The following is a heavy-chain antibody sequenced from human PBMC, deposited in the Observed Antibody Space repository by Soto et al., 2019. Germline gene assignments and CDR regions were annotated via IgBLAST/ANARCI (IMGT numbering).Heavy chain of an antibody. D-gene: IGHD6-19*01. Sequence: SETLSLTCTVSGGSVSSGSYYCRWIRQPPGTGLEWIGYIYYSGSTNYSPSLKSRATISVDTSKNQLSLKLSSVTAADTAVYYCARDARQLYSSGWYSGMDVWGQGTTVTVYS. V-gene: IGHV4-61*01. CDR1: GGSVSSGSYY. J-gene: IGHJ6*02. CDR3: ARDARQLYSSGWYSGMDV. CDR2: IYYSGST.